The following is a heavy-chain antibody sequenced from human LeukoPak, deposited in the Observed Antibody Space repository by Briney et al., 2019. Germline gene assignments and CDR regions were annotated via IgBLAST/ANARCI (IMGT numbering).Heavy chain of an antibody. J-gene: IGHJ4*02. CDR1: GASISGYY. CDR3: ARLSGSGNYFNELDY. V-gene: IGHV4-59*01. CDR2: IYYTGTT. Sequence: SETLSLTCTVSGASISGYYWTWIGQPPGTGMEGIGYIYYTGTTNYNPSLRSRVTISVDTSKNQFPLKLSSVTAAGMAVYYCARLSGSGNYFNELDYWGQGTLVTVSS. D-gene: IGHD3-10*01.